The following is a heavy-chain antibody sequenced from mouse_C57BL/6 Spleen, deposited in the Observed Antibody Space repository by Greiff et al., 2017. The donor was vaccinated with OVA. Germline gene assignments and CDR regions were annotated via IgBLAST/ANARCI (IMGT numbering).Heavy chain of an antibody. J-gene: IGHJ1*03. CDR3: AGSTVVARWYFDV. V-gene: IGHV1-55*01. CDR2: IYPGSGST. CDR1: GYTFTSYW. D-gene: IGHD1-1*01. Sequence: VQLQQPGAELVKPGASVKMSCKASGYTFTSYWITWVKQRPGQGLEWIGDIYPGSGSTNYNEKFKSKATLTVDTSSSTAYMQLSSLTSEDSAVYYCAGSTVVARWYFDVWGTGTTVTVSS.